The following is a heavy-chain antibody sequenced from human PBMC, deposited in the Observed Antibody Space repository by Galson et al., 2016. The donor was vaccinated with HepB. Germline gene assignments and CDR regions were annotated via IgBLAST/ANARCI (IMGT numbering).Heavy chain of an antibody. J-gene: IGHJ3*02. V-gene: IGHV1-69*13. Sequence: VKVSCKASGGTFSSYAISWVRQAPGQGLGWMGGIIPIFGTANSAQKFQDRVTITADESTSTAYMKLSSLRSEDTAMYYCARGVDYYDRSDYGAFDIWGQGTMVTVSS. CDR2: IIPIFGTA. CDR3: ARGVDYYDRSDYGAFDI. D-gene: IGHD3-22*01. CDR1: GGTFSSYA.